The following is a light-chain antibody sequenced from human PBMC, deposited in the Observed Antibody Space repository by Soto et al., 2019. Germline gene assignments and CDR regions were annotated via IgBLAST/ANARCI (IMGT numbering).Light chain of an antibody. Sequence: DIVMTQSPDSLAVSLGERATINCKSSQSVLYSSNNKNYLAWYQQRPGQPPNLLIYWASTRESGVPDRFSGSGSGTDFTLTISSLKAEDEAIYYCQQYFSFPWTFGQGTKVEIK. CDR3: QQYFSFPWT. CDR1: QSVLYSSNNKNY. V-gene: IGKV4-1*01. CDR2: WAS. J-gene: IGKJ1*01.